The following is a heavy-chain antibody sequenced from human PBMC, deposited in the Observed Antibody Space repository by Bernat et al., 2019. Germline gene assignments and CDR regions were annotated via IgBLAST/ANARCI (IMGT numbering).Heavy chain of an antibody. CDR3: AKDHRHVDTVMSYDY. J-gene: IGHJ4*02. Sequence: EVQLLESGGGLVQPGGSLRLSCAASGFTFSNYAINWVRQAPGKGLEWVSAISYSGGDTYYADSVKGRFTISRDNSKNTLYLQMNSLRAEDTAVYYCAKDHRHVDTVMSYDYWGQGTLVTVSS. D-gene: IGHD5-18*01. V-gene: IGHV3-23*01. CDR1: GFTFSNYA. CDR2: ISYSGGDT.